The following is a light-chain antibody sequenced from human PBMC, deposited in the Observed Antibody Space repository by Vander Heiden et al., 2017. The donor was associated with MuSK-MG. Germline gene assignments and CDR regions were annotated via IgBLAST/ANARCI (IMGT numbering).Light chain of an antibody. CDR3: SSYAGSNNLV. CDR1: SSDVGGYNY. Sequence: QSALTQPPSASGSPGQSVTISCTGTSSDVGGYNYVSRYQQHPGKAPKLMIYEVSKRPSGVPDRFSGSKSGNTASLTVSGLQAEDEADYYCSSYAGSNNLVFGGGTKLTVL. CDR2: EVS. J-gene: IGLJ2*01. V-gene: IGLV2-8*01.